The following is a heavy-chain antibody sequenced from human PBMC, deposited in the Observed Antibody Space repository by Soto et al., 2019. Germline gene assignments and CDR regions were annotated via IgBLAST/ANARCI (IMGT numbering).Heavy chain of an antibody. CDR1: GFTFSSSW. J-gene: IGHJ4*02. Sequence: VQLVESGGGLVQPGGSLRLSCAASGFTFSSSWMHWVRQAPGKGLVWVSRINSDASRTNYADSVKGRFTSSRDNAKNTLYLQMNSLRVEDTALYYCARGPTGWYGYYYRGQGTLVTVSS. V-gene: IGHV3-74*01. D-gene: IGHD3-22*01. CDR2: INSDASRT. CDR3: ARGPTGWYGYYY.